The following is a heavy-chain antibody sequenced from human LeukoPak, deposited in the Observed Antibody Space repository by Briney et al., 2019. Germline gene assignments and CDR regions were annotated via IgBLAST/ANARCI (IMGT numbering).Heavy chain of an antibody. Sequence: GGSLRLSCAASGFTVTSNYMSWVRQAPGKGLEWVSVIYSGDSTFYADSVKGRFTISRDNSKNTLYLQMNSLRAEDTAVYYCARSLGYYYGMDVWGQGTTATVSS. V-gene: IGHV3-53*01. CDR1: GFTVTSNY. CDR3: ARSLGYYYGMDV. CDR2: IYSGDST. J-gene: IGHJ6*02. D-gene: IGHD3-16*01.